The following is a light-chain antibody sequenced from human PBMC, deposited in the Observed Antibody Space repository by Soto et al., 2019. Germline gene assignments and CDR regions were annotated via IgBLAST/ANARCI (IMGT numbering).Light chain of an antibody. CDR3: LQYNGWRGT. V-gene: IGKV3-15*01. CDR2: GAS. Sequence: EIVMTQSPATLSVSPGERATLSCRASQSVSSTLAWYQQKPGQAPRLLIYGASSRATGIPARFSGRGSGTEFTLTISSLQSEDFAVYYCLQYNGWRGTFGQGTKVEVK. J-gene: IGKJ1*01. CDR1: QSVSST.